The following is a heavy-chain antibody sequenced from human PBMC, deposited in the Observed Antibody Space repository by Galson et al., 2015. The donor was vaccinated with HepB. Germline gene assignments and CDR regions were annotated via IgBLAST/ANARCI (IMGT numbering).Heavy chain of an antibody. CDR1: GFIFRHHA. V-gene: IGHV3-23*01. J-gene: IGHJ5*02. CDR2: LPGRGSTR. D-gene: IGHD3-16*01. CDR3: VKEGSWFGGDWFDP. Sequence: SLRLSCAGSGFIFRHHAMAWIRQAPGKGLEWVSGLPGRGSTRSSSAAVKGRFSISRDNSKDTVFLQMDNLRAEDTAVYYCVKEGSWFGGDWFDPWGQGALVTVS.